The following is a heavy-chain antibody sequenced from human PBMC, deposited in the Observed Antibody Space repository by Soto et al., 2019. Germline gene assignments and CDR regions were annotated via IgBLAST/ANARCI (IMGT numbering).Heavy chain of an antibody. CDR3: ASGIAARTPYYYYYMDV. CDR2: IIPILGIA. CDR1: GSTFSSYT. V-gene: IGHV1-69*02. D-gene: IGHD6-6*01. J-gene: IGHJ6*03. Sequence: GASVKVSCKASGSTFSSYTISWVRQAPGQGLEWMGRIIPILGIANYAQKFQGRVTITADKSTSTAYMELSSLRSEDTAVYYCASGIAARTPYYYYYMDVWGKGTTVTVSS.